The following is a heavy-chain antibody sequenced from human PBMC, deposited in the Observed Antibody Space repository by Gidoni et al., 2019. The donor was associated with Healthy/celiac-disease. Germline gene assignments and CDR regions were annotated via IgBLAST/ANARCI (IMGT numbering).Heavy chain of an antibody. Sequence: EVKLVQSGAEVKKPGATVNISCKVSGYTFTYYYMHWVQQAPGKGLEWIGLVDPEDGETIYAEKCQGRVTITADTSTDTAYMELSSQRSEDTAVYYCATARYDSSARYFDLWGRGTLVTVSS. D-gene: IGHD3-22*01. CDR2: VDPEDGET. CDR1: GYTFTYYY. V-gene: IGHV1-69-2*01. CDR3: ATARYDSSARYFDL. J-gene: IGHJ2*01.